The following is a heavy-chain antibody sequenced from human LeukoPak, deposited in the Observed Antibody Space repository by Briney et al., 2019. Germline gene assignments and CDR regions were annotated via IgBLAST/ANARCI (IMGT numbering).Heavy chain of an antibody. V-gene: IGHV3-74*01. CDR3: VRGWGSNVYASAFDV. Sequence: GGSLRLSCAASGFTFSSYWMNWVRQAPGKGLVWVSRIASDGSSTTYADSVKGRFSISRDNAKNTLYLQMNDLRAEDTAVYFCVRGWGSNVYASAFDVWGQGTMVTVSS. CDR2: IASDGSST. D-gene: IGHD3-16*01. CDR1: GFTFSSYW. J-gene: IGHJ3*01.